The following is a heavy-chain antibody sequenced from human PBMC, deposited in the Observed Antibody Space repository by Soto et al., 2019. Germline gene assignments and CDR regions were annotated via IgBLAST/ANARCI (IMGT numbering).Heavy chain of an antibody. Sequence: QVQLQQWGAGLLKPSETLSLTCAVYGGSLSGFYWSWIRQPPGKGLEWIGEINHSGFTDYNPSLKSRVTISVDTSRNQFSLKLSSVTAADTAVYYCARFPFYSISWSNPRYFDYWGQGTLVTVSS. CDR3: ARFPFYSISWSNPRYFDY. CDR1: GGSLSGFY. J-gene: IGHJ4*02. V-gene: IGHV4-34*01. CDR2: INHSGFT. D-gene: IGHD2-2*01.